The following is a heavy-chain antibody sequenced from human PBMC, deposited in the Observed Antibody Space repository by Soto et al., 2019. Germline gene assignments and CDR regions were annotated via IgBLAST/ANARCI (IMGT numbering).Heavy chain of an antibody. CDR1: GGKDTRSW. Sequence: SSGEGCGGKDTRSWWGWYHQKPGKGLEWMGVIYPGDSTIRYSPSFQGQVTISADKSIRTAYLQWSSLKASDTAMYYCARQYPAVTTRRFYSSGTDFWGKRTSVIVS. CDR2: IYPGDSTI. D-gene: IGHD4-4*01. V-gene: IGHV5-51*07. J-gene: IGHJ6*03. CDR3: ARQYPAVTTRRFYSSGTDF.